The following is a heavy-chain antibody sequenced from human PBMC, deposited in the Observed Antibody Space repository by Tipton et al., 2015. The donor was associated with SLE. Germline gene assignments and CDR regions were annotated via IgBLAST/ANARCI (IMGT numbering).Heavy chain of an antibody. CDR2: ISGGGGST. CDR3: AKEVVYYDILTGYYSYYFDY. D-gene: IGHD3-9*01. Sequence: SLRLSCAASGFTFRTYSMAWVRQSPGKGLEWVSLISGGGGSTQYADSVRGRFTISRDNSKNTLYLQMNSLRAEDTAVYYCAKEVVYYDILTGYYSYYFDYWGQGTLVTVSS. CDR1: GFTFRTYS. V-gene: IGHV3-23*01. J-gene: IGHJ4*02.